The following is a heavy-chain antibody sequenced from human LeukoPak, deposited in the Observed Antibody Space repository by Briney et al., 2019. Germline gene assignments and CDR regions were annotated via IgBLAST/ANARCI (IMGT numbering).Heavy chain of an antibody. D-gene: IGHD1-1*01. CDR1: GFTFDDYA. V-gene: IGHV3-48*01. Sequence: GGSLRLSCAASGFTFDDYAMHWVRQAPGKGLEWVSYISSSGSTIYYADSVKGRFTISRDNAKNSLYLQMNSLRAEDTAVYYCTRYNVGFESWGQGTLVTVSS. J-gene: IGHJ4*02. CDR2: ISSSGSTI. CDR3: TRYNVGFES.